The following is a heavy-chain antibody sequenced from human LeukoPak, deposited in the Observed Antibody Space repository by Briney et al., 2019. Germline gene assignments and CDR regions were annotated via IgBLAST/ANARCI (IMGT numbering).Heavy chain of an antibody. V-gene: IGHV1-46*01. CDR1: GYTFTTYC. CDR3: ARIETDSNGYSLGAFDI. CDR2: INPTGGST. Sequence: GASVKVSCKASGYTFTTYCMHWVRQAPGQGVEWMGIINPTGGSTTYAQKFQGRVTMTRDTSTSTVYMELSSLRSEDTAVYYCARIETDSNGYSLGAFDIWGQGTMVTVSS. J-gene: IGHJ3*02. D-gene: IGHD3-22*01.